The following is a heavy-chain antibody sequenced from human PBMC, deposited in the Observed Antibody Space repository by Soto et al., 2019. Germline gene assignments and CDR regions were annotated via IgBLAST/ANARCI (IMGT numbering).Heavy chain of an antibody. D-gene: IGHD3-16*01. CDR3: ARMETFGSLNWFDP. V-gene: IGHV1-8*01. Sequence: GASVKVSCKASGYSFTNNDVSWARQATGQGLEWMGWMNPGSGDTGYAQKFQGRVTMTRDISIATAYKELSSLRSDDTAIYYCARMETFGSLNWFDPWGQGTLVTVSS. CDR1: GYSFTNND. J-gene: IGHJ5*02. CDR2: MNPGSGDT.